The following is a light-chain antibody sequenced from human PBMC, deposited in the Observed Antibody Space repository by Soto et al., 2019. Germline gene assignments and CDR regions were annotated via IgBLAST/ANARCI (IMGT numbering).Light chain of an antibody. CDR1: SSDVGGYNY. J-gene: IGLJ1*01. CDR3: SSYTGSSSLYV. CDR2: EVS. Sequence: QSVLTQHASVYGSPGQSITISCTGTSSDVGGYNYVSWYQQHPGSAPKLMIYEVSNRPSGLSNRFSGSKSGNTASLTIAGLLAEDEAVYYCSSYTGSSSLYVFGTGTKVTVL. V-gene: IGLV2-14*01.